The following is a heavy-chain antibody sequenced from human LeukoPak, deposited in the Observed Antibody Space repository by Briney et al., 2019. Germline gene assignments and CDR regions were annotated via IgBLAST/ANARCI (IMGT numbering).Heavy chain of an antibody. CDR3: ASIRGSGSYDAFDI. Sequence: ASVKVSCQVSGYTFTRSSIIWVRQAPGQGLEWMGWVSHRNGNTDYAQKFQARVTMTTDTSTSTAYMELTSLTSDDTAVYYCASIRGSGSYDAFDIWGQGTMVTVSS. J-gene: IGHJ3*02. D-gene: IGHD1-26*01. CDR1: GYTFTRSS. V-gene: IGHV1-18*01. CDR2: VSHRNGNT.